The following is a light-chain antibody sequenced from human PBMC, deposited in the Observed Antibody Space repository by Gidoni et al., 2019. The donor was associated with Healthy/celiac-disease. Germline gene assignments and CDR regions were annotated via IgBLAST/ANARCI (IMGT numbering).Light chain of an antibody. CDR2: SAS. J-gene: IGKJ2*01. Sequence: IVLTQSPCTLSLSPGERATLSCRASQSVSSSYLSGHQQKPGQAPRLLIYSASSRATGIPDRLSDSGSGTDFTLTISRLEPEDLAVNYCQRKSSSPRYTFGQGTKLEIK. CDR1: QSVSSSY. V-gene: IGKV3-20*01. CDR3: QRKSSSPRYT.